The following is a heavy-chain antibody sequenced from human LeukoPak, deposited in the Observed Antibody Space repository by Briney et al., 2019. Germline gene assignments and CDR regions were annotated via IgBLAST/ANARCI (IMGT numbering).Heavy chain of an antibody. CDR2: ISWNSGNI. Sequence: GGSLRLSCAASGFTFDDYAMHWVRQAPGKGLEWVSGISWNSGNIGYADSVKGRFTISRDNAKNSLYLQMNSLRAEDTALYYCAIIVDTAMVPPFDYWGQGTLVTVSS. J-gene: IGHJ4*02. CDR1: GFTFDDYA. D-gene: IGHD5-18*01. V-gene: IGHV3-9*01. CDR3: AIIVDTAMVPPFDY.